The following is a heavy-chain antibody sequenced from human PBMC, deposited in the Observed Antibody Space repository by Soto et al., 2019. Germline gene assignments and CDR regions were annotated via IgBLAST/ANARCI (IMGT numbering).Heavy chain of an antibody. J-gene: IGHJ5*02. Sequence: GGSLRLSCAPSGFTFRNSAMNWVRQAPGRGLEWVSTISGRGGTTYYAESVKGRFTISRDNSNNTLYLQMTSLRAEDTAVYYCAKGGEYSSSWYVLSWGQGTLVTVSS. V-gene: IGHV3-23*01. D-gene: IGHD6-13*01. CDR2: ISGRGGTT. CDR1: GFTFRNSA. CDR3: AKGGEYSSSWYVLS.